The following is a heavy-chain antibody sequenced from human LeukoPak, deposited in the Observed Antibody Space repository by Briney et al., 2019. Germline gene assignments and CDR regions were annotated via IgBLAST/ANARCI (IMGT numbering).Heavy chain of an antibody. CDR3: ARGLGFDP. CDR1: GGSISSSGNA. V-gene: IGHV4-30-2*01. Sequence: SQTLSLTCAVSGGSISSSGNAWSWIRQPPGKGLEWIGYIFHNENTKYNPSLKSRVTISVDRSKNQFSLKLSSVTAADTAVYYCARGLGFDPWGQGTLVTVSS. J-gene: IGHJ5*02. CDR2: IFHNENT.